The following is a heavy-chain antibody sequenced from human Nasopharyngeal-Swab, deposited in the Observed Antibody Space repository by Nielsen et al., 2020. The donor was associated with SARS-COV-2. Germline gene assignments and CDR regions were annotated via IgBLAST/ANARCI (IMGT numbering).Heavy chain of an antibody. Sequence: GGSLRLSCAASGFTFNNYNFNWVRQAPGKGLEWVSSISSSSSYIYYADSVKGRFTISRDNAKNSLYLQMNSLRAEDTAVYYCARDVYSSSWTLFAEYFQHWGQGTLVTVSS. CDR3: ARDVYSSSWTLFAEYFQH. D-gene: IGHD6-13*01. V-gene: IGHV3-21*01. CDR2: ISSSSSYI. J-gene: IGHJ1*01. CDR1: GFTFNNYN.